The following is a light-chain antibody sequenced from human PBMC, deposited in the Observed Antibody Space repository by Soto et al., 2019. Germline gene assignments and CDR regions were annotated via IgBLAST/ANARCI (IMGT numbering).Light chain of an antibody. Sequence: QSALIQPRSVSGSPGQSVTISCTGTSSDVGVYKYVSWYRQHPGKAPKLMIYDVITRPSGVPDRFSGSTSGNTASLTISGLQAEDEADYYCCSYAGDYTFVFGTGTKLTVL. J-gene: IGLJ1*01. V-gene: IGLV2-11*01. CDR2: DVI. CDR1: SSDVGVYKY. CDR3: CSYAGDYTFV.